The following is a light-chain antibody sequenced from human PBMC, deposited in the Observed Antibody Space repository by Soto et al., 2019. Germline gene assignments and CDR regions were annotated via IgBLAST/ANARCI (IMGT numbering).Light chain of an antibody. J-gene: IGKJ1*01. Sequence: DIVMTQSPLSLPVTPGEPVSISCRSSHSLLHSNGYNYLDWYLQKPGQAPRLLIYGASTRATGIPARFSGSGSGTEFTLTISSLQSEDFAVYYCQQYNNWPQTFGQGTKVDIK. V-gene: IGKV2-28*01. CDR2: GAS. CDR1: HSLLHSNGYNY. CDR3: QQYNNWPQT.